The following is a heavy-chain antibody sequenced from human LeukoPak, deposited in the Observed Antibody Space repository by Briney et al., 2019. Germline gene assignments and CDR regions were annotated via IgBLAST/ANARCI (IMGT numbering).Heavy chain of an antibody. V-gene: IGHV4-59*01. CDR1: GDSIRSYY. CDR3: VRDRAYGSGKNWFDP. D-gene: IGHD3-10*01. Sequence: SETLSLTCTVSGDSIRSYYWSWIRQPPGKGLEWIGHIDDSGSANRHPSLRSRVTISVDTSKNQFSLKLSSMTAADTAVYFCVRDRAYGSGKNWFDPWGQGTQVTVSS. CDR2: IDDSGSA. J-gene: IGHJ5*02.